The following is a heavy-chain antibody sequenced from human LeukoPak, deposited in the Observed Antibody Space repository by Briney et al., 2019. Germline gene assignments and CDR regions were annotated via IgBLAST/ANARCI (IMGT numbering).Heavy chain of an antibody. CDR1: GGSFSGYY. Sequence: SETLSLTCAVYGGSFSGYYWSWIRQPPGKGLEWIGEINHSGSTNYNPSLKSRVTISVDTSKNQFSLKLSSVTAAGTAVYYCARAQRGYSYGRIDYWGQGTLVTVSS. J-gene: IGHJ4*02. CDR2: INHSGST. V-gene: IGHV4-34*01. D-gene: IGHD5-18*01. CDR3: ARAQRGYSYGRIDY.